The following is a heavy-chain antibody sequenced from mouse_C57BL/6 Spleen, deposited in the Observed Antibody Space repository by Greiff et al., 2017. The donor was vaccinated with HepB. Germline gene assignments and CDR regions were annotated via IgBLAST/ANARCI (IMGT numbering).Heavy chain of an antibody. V-gene: IGHV1-50*01. CDR3: ARLGLPIDY. Sequence: QVQLKQPGAELVKPGASVKLSCKASGYTFTSYWMQWVKQRPGQGLEWIGEIDPSDSYTNYNQKFKGKATLTVDTSSSTAYMQLSSLTSEDSAVYYCARLGLPIDYWGQGTTLTVSS. CDR1: GYTFTSYW. CDR2: IDPSDSYT. D-gene: IGHD2-4*01. J-gene: IGHJ2*01.